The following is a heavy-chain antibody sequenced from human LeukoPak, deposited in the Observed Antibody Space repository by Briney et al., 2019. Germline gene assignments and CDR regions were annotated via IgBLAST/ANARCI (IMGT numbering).Heavy chain of an antibody. D-gene: IGHD2-2*01. V-gene: IGHV3-7*01. CDR3: ARGGTSGYSSTRHFWGGNYYFDY. Sequence: HPGGSLRLSCGASGFTFYDYWMSWVRQAPGQGLEWVANINQDGSEKYYLDSAKGRFTISRDNARNSLYLQVNSLRAEDTAVYYCARGGTSGYSSTRHFWGGNYYFDYWGQGSLVTVSS. J-gene: IGHJ4*02. CDR2: INQDGSEK. CDR1: GFTFYDYW.